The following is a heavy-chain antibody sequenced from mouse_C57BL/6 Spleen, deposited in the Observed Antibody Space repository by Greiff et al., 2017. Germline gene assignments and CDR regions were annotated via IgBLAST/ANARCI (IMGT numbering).Heavy chain of an antibody. CDR2: ISYDGSN. CDR3: ARGGGSFYAMDY. J-gene: IGHJ4*01. CDR1: GYSITSGYY. Sequence: DVHLVESGPGLVKPSQSLSLTCSVTGYSITSGYYWNWIRQFPGNKLEWMGYISYDGSNNYNPSLKNRISITRDTSKNQFFLKLNSVTTEDTATYYCARGGGSFYAMDYWGQGTSVTVSS. V-gene: IGHV3-6*01.